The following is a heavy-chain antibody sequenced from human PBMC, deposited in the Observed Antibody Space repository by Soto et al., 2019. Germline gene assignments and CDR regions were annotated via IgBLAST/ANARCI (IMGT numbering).Heavy chain of an antibody. CDR3: AKAMVRYYGMDV. Sequence: QVQLVESGGGVVQPGRSLRLSCAASGFTFSTYGMHWGRQAPGKGLEWVAVISYDGSNKYYADSVKGRFTISRDNSKNTLYLQMNSLRAEDTAVYYCAKAMVRYYGMDVWGQGTTVTVSS. CDR2: ISYDGSNK. CDR1: GFTFSTYG. V-gene: IGHV3-30*18. J-gene: IGHJ6*02. D-gene: IGHD3-10*01.